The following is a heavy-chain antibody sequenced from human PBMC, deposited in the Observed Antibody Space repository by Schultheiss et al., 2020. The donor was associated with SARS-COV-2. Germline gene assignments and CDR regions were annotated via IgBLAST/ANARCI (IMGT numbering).Heavy chain of an antibody. CDR2: ISSSSSYI. Sequence: GGSLRLSCAASGFTFSSYSMNWVRQAPGKGLEWVSSISSSSSYIYYADSVKGRFTISRDNAKNSLYLQMNSLRAEDTAVYYCAKRGPSNYYSMDVWGQGTAVTVSS. D-gene: IGHD3-10*01. J-gene: IGHJ6*02. CDR1: GFTFSSYS. V-gene: IGHV3-21*04. CDR3: AKRGPSNYYSMDV.